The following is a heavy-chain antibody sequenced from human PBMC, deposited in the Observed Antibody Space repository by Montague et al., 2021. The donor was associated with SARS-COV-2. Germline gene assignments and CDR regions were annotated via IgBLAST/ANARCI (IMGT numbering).Heavy chain of an antibody. Sequence: SLRLSCAASGFTFSSYAMSWVRQAPGKGPEWVSAISGSGGSTYFADSVKGRFTISRDNSKNTLYPQMHSLRAEDTAVYYCARYSSSSTTPFDYWGQGTLVTVSS. D-gene: IGHD6-6*01. CDR3: ARYSSSSTTPFDY. V-gene: IGHV3-23*01. CDR2: ISGSGGST. CDR1: GFTFSSYA. J-gene: IGHJ4*02.